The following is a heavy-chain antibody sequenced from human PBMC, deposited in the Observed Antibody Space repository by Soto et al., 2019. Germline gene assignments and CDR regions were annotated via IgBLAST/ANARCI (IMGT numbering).Heavy chain of an antibody. CDR2: ISSSSSYT. CDR3: ASKYYYDSSGYSD. V-gene: IGHV3-11*06. J-gene: IGHJ4*02. D-gene: IGHD3-22*01. Sequence: SLRLSCAASGFTFSDYYMSWIRQAPGKGLEWVSYISSSSSYTNYADSVKGRFTISRDNAKNSLYLQMNSLRAEDTAVYYCASKYYYDSSGYSDWGQGTLVTVSS. CDR1: GFTFSDYY.